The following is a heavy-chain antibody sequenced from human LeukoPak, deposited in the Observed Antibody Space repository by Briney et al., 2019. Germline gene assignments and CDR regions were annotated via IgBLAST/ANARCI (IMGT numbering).Heavy chain of an antibody. D-gene: IGHD2-15*01. V-gene: IGHV1-46*01. J-gene: IGHJ4*02. CDR1: GYTFTSYY. Sequence: GASVKVSCKASGYTFTSYYMHWVRQAPGQGLEWMGIIHPSGGSTSYAKKFQGRVTLCRDTPTSAVYMERSSLRSEDTGVYYCARGKVVVVAATSLGYWGQGTLVTVSS. CDR2: IHPSGGST. CDR3: ARGKVVVVAATSLGY.